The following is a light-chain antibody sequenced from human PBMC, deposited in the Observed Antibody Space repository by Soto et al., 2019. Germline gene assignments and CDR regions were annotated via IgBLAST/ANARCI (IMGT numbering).Light chain of an antibody. CDR2: WAS. CDR3: QQCYSTPST. CDR1: QSVLYSSNNKNY. Sequence: DIVMTQSPDSLAVSLGERATINCKSSQSVLYSSNNKNYLAWYQQKPGQPPKLLIYWASTRESGVPDRFSGSGSRTDFTLTISSLQAQDLALFYCQQCYSTPSTFGQAPKVQIK. J-gene: IGKJ1*01. V-gene: IGKV4-1*01.